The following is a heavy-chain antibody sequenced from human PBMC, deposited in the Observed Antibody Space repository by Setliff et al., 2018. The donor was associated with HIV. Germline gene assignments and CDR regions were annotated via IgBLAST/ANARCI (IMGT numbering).Heavy chain of an antibody. CDR2: ISGFNGNT. J-gene: IGHJ3*02. CDR3: ARVPYRSAWFSGGHDAFDT. Sequence: VKVSCKASGYSFARYGLSWVRQAPGQGLEWMGWISGFNGNTKYAQSFQDRVAMTTETATSTAYMEMRSLRSDDTAVYFCARVPYRSAWFSGGHDAFDTWGQGTMVTVSS. CDR1: GYSFARYG. D-gene: IGHD6-19*01. V-gene: IGHV1-18*01.